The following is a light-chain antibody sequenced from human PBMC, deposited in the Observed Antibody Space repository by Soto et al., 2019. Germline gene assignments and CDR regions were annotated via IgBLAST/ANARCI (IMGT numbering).Light chain of an antibody. CDR1: QTITNS. J-gene: IGKJ5*01. CDR2: ASS. CDR3: QQTYRTPIT. V-gene: IGKV1-39*01. Sequence: DIQMTQSPSSLSASVGDRVTITCRASQTITNSLNWYQQRPGKAPNLLIYASSSLQSGVPPRFSGSGSGTDFTLTISSLQPEDFATYYCQQTYRTPITFGQGTRLEIK.